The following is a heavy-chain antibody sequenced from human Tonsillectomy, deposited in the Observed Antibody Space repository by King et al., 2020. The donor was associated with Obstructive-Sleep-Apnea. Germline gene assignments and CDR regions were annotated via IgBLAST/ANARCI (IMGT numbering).Heavy chain of an antibody. Sequence: VQLVESGGGLVKPGGSLRLSCVVSGFTFSNAWMSWVRQAPGRGREWVGRIKRKSDGGTTDDTAPVKGRFTLSRDDSKKTVHLQMNSLKIEDTAMYYCATDILNGEQPYWGQGTLVTVSS. CDR1: GFTFSNAW. D-gene: IGHD7-27*01. CDR3: ATDILNGEQPY. V-gene: IGHV3-15*01. CDR2: IKRKSDGGTT. J-gene: IGHJ4*02.